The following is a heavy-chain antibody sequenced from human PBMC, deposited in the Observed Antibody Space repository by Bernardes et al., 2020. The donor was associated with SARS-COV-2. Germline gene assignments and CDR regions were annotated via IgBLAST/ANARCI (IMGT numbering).Heavy chain of an antibody. J-gene: IGHJ6*02. Sequence: SETLSLTCTVSGGSISSYYWSWIRQPPGKGLEWIGYIYYSGSTNYNPSLKSRVTISVDTSRNQFSLKLSSVTAADTAVYYCARGGYGSGWYPYYYYGMDVWGQGTTVTVSS. CDR1: GGSISSYY. V-gene: IGHV4-59*01. D-gene: IGHD6-19*01. CDR2: IYYSGST. CDR3: ARGGYGSGWYPYYYYGMDV.